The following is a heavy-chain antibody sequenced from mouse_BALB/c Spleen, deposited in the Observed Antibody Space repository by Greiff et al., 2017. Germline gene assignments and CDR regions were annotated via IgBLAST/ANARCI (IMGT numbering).Heavy chain of an antibody. J-gene: IGHJ3*01. D-gene: IGHD1-1*01. V-gene: IGHV5-6-5*01. CDR1: GFTFSSYA. CDR3: ARYYYGSSYDWFAY. CDR2: ISSGGST. Sequence: DVQLVESGGGLVKPGGSLKLSCAASGFTFSSYAMSWVRQTPEKRLEWVASISSGGSTYYPDSVKGRFTISRDNARNILYLQMSSLRSEDTAMYYCARYYYGSSYDWFAYWGQGTLVTVSA.